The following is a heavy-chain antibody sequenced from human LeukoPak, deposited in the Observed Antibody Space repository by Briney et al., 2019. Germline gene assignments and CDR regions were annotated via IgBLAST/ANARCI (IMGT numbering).Heavy chain of an antibody. CDR3: ARPVDYNAGDY. V-gene: IGHV3-48*04. J-gene: IGHJ4*02. D-gene: IGHD5-12*01. Sequence: PGGSLRLSCSASGFTFSAYTMNWVRQAAGQGLEWVSYISSGSSTVYYADSVKGRFTISRDNAKNSLYLQMNSLRADDTAVYYCARPVDYNAGDYWGQGTLVTVSS. CDR1: GFTFSAYT. CDR2: ISSGSSTV.